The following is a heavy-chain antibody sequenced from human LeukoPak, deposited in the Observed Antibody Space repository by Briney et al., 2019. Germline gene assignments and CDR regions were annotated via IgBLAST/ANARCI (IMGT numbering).Heavy chain of an antibody. CDR1: GYSISSGYY. D-gene: IGHD3-22*01. Sequence: SETLSLTCTVSGYSISSGYYWGWIRQPPGKGLEWIGSMYHSGSTFYDPSLKSRVTMSVDTSKNQFSLKLSSVTAADTAVYYCARDRYYYDSSARYFDYWGQGTLVTVSS. V-gene: IGHV4-38-2*02. J-gene: IGHJ4*02. CDR3: ARDRYYYDSSARYFDY. CDR2: MYHSGST.